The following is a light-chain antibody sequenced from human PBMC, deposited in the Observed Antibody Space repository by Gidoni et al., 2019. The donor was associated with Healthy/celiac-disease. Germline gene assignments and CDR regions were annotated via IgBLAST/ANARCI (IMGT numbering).Light chain of an antibody. Sequence: DIVMHQSPLSLPVTPVGPASISCRSSQRLLHSNGYNYLDWYLQKPGQSPQLLIYLGYNRAPGVPDRFSGSGSGTDFTLKISRVEAEDVGVYYCMQALQTPTFGQGTKVEIK. J-gene: IGKJ1*01. CDR1: QRLLHSNGYNY. CDR2: LGY. CDR3: MQALQTPT. V-gene: IGKV2-28*01.